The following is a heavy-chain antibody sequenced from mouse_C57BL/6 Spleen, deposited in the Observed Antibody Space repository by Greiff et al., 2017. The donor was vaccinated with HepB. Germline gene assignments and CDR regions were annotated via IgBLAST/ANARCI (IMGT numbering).Heavy chain of an antibody. Sequence: VQLQQSGPELVKPGASVKIPCKASGYTFTDYNMDWVKQSHGKSLEWIGDINPNNGGTIYNQKFKGKATLTVDKSSSTAYMELRSLTSEDTAVYYCARVGTTVVATGAMDYWGQGTSVTVSS. D-gene: IGHD1-1*01. CDR1: GYTFTDYN. V-gene: IGHV1-18*01. CDR3: ARVGTTVVATGAMDY. CDR2: INPNNGGT. J-gene: IGHJ4*01.